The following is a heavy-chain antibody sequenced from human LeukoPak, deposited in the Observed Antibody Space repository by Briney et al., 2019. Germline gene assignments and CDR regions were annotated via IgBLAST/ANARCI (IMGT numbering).Heavy chain of an antibody. CDR2: ISYDGSNK. CDR3: AKDRIPLLMGTGFDY. D-gene: IGHD3-10*01. J-gene: IGHJ4*02. V-gene: IGHV3-30*18. Sequence: GGSLRLSCAASGFTFSSYGMHWVRQAPGKGLEWVAVISYDGSNKYYADSVKGRFTISRDNSKNTLYLQMNSLRAEDTAVYYRAKDRIPLLMGTGFDYWGQGTLVTVSS. CDR1: GFTFSSYG.